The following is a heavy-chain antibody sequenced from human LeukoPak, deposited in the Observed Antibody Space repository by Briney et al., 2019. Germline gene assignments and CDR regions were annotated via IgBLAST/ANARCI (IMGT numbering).Heavy chain of an antibody. V-gene: IGHV1-18*01. Sequence: GASVKVSCKASGYTFKSYGISWVRQAPGQGLEWMGWISAYNGNTNYAQKLQGRVTMTTDTSTSTAYMKLRSLRSDDTAVYYCARDSARGYQLLPYFDYWGQGTLVTVSS. J-gene: IGHJ4*02. CDR1: GYTFKSYG. CDR2: ISAYNGNT. D-gene: IGHD2-2*01. CDR3: ARDSARGYQLLPYFDY.